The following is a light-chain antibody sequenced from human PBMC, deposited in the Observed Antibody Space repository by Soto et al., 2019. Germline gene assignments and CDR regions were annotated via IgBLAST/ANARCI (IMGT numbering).Light chain of an antibody. J-gene: IGKJ4*01. CDR2: ASS. CDR3: QQSYSNIFS. Sequence: DIQLTHSPHSLSASVGDRVTSNCRASQNIYNYVNWYQVKPGKAPKLLIFASSTLQSGVTSRFSGSGSGADFSLTISILQPEALATYYCQQSYSNIFSFGGGTRVEL. V-gene: IGKV1-39*01. CDR1: QNIYNY.